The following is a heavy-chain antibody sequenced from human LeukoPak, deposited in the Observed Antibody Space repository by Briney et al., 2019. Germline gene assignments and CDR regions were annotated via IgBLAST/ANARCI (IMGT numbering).Heavy chain of an antibody. CDR2: IYNSGST. J-gene: IGHJ5*02. D-gene: IGHD1-14*01. CDR3: ARNATTGWFDP. V-gene: IGHV4-38-2*01. Sequence: SETLSLTCPVSGYSISSGNYWGWIRQPPGKKLEWIGSIYNSGSTYYNPSLKSRITISVDTSKNHFSLKLSSVTAADTAVYYCARNATTGWFDPRGQGTLVTVSS. CDR1: GYSISSGNY.